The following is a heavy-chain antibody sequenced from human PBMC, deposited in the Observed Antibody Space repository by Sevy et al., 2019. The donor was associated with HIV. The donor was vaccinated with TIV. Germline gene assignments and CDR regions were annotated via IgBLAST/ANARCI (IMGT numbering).Heavy chain of an antibody. CDR1: GFTFSNYI. Sequence: GGSLRLSCAASGFTFSNYIINWVRQAPGKGLEWVSSISNSGTYIYYADSVKGRFTISRDNAKNSLYLQMNSLRAADTAVYYCVRYEEDTTLVNAFDIWGQGTMVTVSS. J-gene: IGHJ3*02. CDR3: VRYEEDTTLVNAFDI. V-gene: IGHV3-21*01. CDR2: ISNSGTYI. D-gene: IGHD5-18*01.